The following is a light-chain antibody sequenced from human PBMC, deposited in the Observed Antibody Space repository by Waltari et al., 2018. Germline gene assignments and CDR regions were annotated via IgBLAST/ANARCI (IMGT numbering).Light chain of an antibody. V-gene: IGLV2-8*01. CDR3: SSYAGNNILI. CDR1: SSDIGSYAD. J-gene: IGLJ2*01. CDR2: EVT. Sequence: QSALTQPPSASGSPGQAVTISCTGTSSDIGSYADVTWYQQYAGKAPKLLIYEVTKRPSGVPGRFSGSKSGYTASLTVSGLQPEDEADYYCSSYAGNNILIFGGGTKLTVL.